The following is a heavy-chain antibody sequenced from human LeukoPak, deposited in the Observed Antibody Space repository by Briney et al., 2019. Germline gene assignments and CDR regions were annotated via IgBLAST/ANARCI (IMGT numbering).Heavy chain of an antibody. CDR1: GFTFSSYW. V-gene: IGHV3-7*03. CDR3: AKTLDYGGLIDY. CDR2: INHNGNVN. D-gene: IGHD4-23*01. Sequence: PGGSLRLSCAASGFTFSSYWMNWARQAPGKGLEWVASINHNGNVNYYVDSVKGRFTISRDNAKNSLYLQMNSLRAEDTAVYYCAKTLDYGGLIDYWGQGTLVTVSS. J-gene: IGHJ4*02.